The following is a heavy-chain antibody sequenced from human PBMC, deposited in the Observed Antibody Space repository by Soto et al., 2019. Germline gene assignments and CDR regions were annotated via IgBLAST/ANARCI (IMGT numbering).Heavy chain of an antibody. CDR1: GFTFSSYA. V-gene: IGHV3-30-3*01. D-gene: IGHD3-22*01. J-gene: IGHJ4*02. CDR3: ARDTFYDSSGYYYYY. Sequence: HPGGSLRLSCAASGFTFSSYAMHWVRQAPGKGLEWVAVISYDGSNKYYADSVKGRFTISRDNSKNTLYLQMNSLRAEDTAVYYCARDTFYDSSGYYYYYWGQGTLVTVSS. CDR2: ISYDGSNK.